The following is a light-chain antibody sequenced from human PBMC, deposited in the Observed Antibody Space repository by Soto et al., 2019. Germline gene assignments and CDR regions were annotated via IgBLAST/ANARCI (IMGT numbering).Light chain of an antibody. CDR1: QSVSSSY. CDR2: GAS. V-gene: IGKV3-20*01. CDR3: QHFGSSRWT. J-gene: IGKJ1*01. Sequence: EIVLTQSPGTLSLSPGERATLSCRASQSVSSSYLAWYQQKPGQAPRLLIYGASSRATGIPDRISCSGSGTDFTLSISRLETEDFAVYYCQHFGSSRWTFGQGTKVEIK.